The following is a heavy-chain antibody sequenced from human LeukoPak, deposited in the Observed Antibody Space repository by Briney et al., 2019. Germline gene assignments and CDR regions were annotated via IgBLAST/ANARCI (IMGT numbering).Heavy chain of an antibody. V-gene: IGHV6-1*01. Sequence: SQTLSLTCAISGDSVSSYSAAWNWIRQSPSRGLEWLGRTYYRSRWYSDYAVSVQSRITINPDTSKNQFSLHLNSVTPEDTAVYYCARRLSAVGGFDIWGQGTMVTVSS. CDR1: GDSVSSYSAA. CDR3: ARRLSAVGGFDI. D-gene: IGHD6-19*01. J-gene: IGHJ3*02. CDR2: TYYRSRWYS.